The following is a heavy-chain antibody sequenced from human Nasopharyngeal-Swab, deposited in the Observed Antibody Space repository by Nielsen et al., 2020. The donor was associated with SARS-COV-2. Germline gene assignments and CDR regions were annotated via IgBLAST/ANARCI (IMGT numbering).Heavy chain of an antibody. Sequence: GESLKISCAASGFTFSNYWMSWVRQAPGKGLEWVANIKQDGSEKYYVDSVKGRFTISRDNAKNSLYLQMNSLRVEDTAVYYCARAKLHSGSFDFWGQGTLVTVSS. V-gene: IGHV3-7*01. CDR3: ARAKLHSGSFDF. CDR1: GFTFSNYW. CDR2: IKQDGSEK. D-gene: IGHD1-26*01. J-gene: IGHJ4*02.